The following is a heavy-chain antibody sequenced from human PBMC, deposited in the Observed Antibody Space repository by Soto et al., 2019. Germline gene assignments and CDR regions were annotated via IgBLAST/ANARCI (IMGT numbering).Heavy chain of an antibody. CDR2: ISWNSDNI. Sequence: EVQLVESGGDLVQPGGSLRLSCVASGFTFDDYAMHWVRQAPGKGLEWVSGISWNSDNIVYADSVKGRFTISRDNAKNSLYLQMNSLRAEDTALYYCAKDLYSNYGDAFDIWGQGTMVTVSS. D-gene: IGHD4-4*01. J-gene: IGHJ3*02. CDR1: GFTFDDYA. V-gene: IGHV3-9*01. CDR3: AKDLYSNYGDAFDI.